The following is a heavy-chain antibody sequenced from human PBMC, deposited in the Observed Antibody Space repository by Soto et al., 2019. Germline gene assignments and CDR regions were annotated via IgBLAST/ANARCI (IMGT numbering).Heavy chain of an antibody. V-gene: IGHV1-69*01. J-gene: IGHJ4*02. Sequence: QVQLGQSGAEVKKPCSSVTVSCKASGVTFSSYAISWVRQAPGQGLEWMGGIIPIFGTANYAQKFQGSVTIAADESTSTASMELSSLRSEDTAVYYCARRIQLWASGWYVWVQGTLVTVS. D-gene: IGHD5-18*01. CDR1: GVTFSSYA. CDR3: ARRIQLWASGWYV. CDR2: IIPIFGTA.